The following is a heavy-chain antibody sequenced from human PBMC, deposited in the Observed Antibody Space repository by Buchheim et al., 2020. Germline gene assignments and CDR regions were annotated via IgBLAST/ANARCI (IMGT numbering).Heavy chain of an antibody. D-gene: IGHD3-22*01. CDR2: ISGSGGST. J-gene: IGHJ6*02. Sequence: EVQLLESGGGLVQPGGSLRLSCAASGFTFSSYAMSWVRQAPGKGLEWVSAISGSGGSTYYADSVKGRFTISRDNSKNKLYLQMNSLRAEDTAVYYCAKSRVNYYDSSGYISYYYYGMDVWGQGTT. V-gene: IGHV3-23*01. CDR1: GFTFSSYA. CDR3: AKSRVNYYDSSGYISYYYYGMDV.